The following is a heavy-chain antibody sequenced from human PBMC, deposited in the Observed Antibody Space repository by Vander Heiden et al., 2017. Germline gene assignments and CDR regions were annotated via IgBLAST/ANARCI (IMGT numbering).Heavy chain of an antibody. J-gene: IGHJ4*02. D-gene: IGHD6-25*01. CDR1: GGSFSGYY. CDR3: ARRGRLPFDY. Sequence: QVQLPRWGAGLLKPSETLSLICAVYGGSFSGYYWTWIRQPPGKGLEWIGEINESGSTNYNPSLKSRVTISGDTSKNQFSMRLTSVTAADTAVYYCARRGRLPFDYWGQGTLVTVSS. V-gene: IGHV4-34*02. CDR2: INESGST.